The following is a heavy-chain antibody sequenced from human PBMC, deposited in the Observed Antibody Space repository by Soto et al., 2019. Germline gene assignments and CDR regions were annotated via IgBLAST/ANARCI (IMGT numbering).Heavy chain of an antibody. Sequence: QLQLQESGPGLVKPSETLSLTCTVSGGSISSSSYYWGWIRQPPGKGLEWIGSIYYSGSTYYNPSLKSRVTISVDTSKNQFSLKLSSVTAADTAVYYCARRRYCSGGSCYFLPLFDYWGQGTLVTVSS. J-gene: IGHJ4*02. CDR1: GGSISSSSYY. CDR3: ARRRYCSGGSCYFLPLFDY. CDR2: IYYSGST. V-gene: IGHV4-39*01. D-gene: IGHD2-15*01.